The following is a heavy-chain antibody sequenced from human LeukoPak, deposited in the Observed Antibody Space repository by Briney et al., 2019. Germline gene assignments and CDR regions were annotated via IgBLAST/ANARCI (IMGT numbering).Heavy chain of an antibody. V-gene: IGHV4-59*01. Sequence: SETLSLTCTVSGGSISSYYWSWIRQPPGKGLEWIGYIYYSGSTNYNPSLKSRVTISVDTSKNQFSLKLSSVTAADTAVCCCARGQRVRQERITMVRGVPTSNWFDPWGQGTLVTVSS. CDR1: GGSISSYY. CDR2: IYYSGST. J-gene: IGHJ5*02. D-gene: IGHD3-10*01. CDR3: ARGQRVRQERITMVRGVPTSNWFDP.